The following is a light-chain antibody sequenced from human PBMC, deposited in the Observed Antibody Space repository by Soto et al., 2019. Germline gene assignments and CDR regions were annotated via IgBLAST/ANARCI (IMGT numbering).Light chain of an antibody. J-gene: IGKJ2*01. V-gene: IGKV1-33*01. Sequence: DIQMTQSPSSLSASVGDRVTITCQASQHISKNLNWYQQKPGKAPKLLIYDASNLETGVPSRFSGSGSGTDFTFTISSLQPEDIATYYCQQYDNLPGYTFGQGTKLAIK. CDR2: DAS. CDR3: QQYDNLPGYT. CDR1: QHISKN.